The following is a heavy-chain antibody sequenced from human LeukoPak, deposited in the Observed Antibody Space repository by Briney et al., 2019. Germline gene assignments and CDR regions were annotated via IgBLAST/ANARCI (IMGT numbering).Heavy chain of an antibody. D-gene: IGHD3-3*01. CDR2: ITPNSGGT. J-gene: IGHJ5*02. CDR3: ARDRFGLRFLRGFDP. V-gene: IGHV1-2*02. Sequence: ASVKVSCKASGYTFTGYYMHWVRQAPGPGLEWMGWITPNSGGTNYAQKFQGRVTMTRDTSISTAYMELSRLRSDDTAVYYCARDRFGLRFLRGFDPWGQGTLVTVSS. CDR1: GYTFTGYY.